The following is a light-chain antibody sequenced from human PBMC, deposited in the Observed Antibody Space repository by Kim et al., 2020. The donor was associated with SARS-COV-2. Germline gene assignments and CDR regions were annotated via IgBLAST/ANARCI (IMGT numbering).Light chain of an antibody. CDR1: QSVSSY. V-gene: IGKV3-11*01. CDR3: QQRSNWPLT. CDR2: DAS. Sequence: LSPGERATLSCRASQSVSSYLAWYQPKPGQAPGLLIYDASNRATGIPARFSGSGSGTDFTLTISSLEPEDFAVYYCQQRSNWPLTFGGGTKVDIK. J-gene: IGKJ4*01.